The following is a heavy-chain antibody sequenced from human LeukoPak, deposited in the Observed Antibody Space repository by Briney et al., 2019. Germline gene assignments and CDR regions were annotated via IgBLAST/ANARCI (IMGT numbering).Heavy chain of an antibody. CDR2: ISRTSEYI. Sequence: GGSLRLSCAAPGFTFSSYDMHWVRQAPGKGPEWVSSISRTSEYIHYADSVRGRFAISRDNAKNSVYLQMNSLRAEDTAVYFCSGGGDFDYWGQGILVTVSA. CDR1: GFTFSSYD. D-gene: IGHD3-16*01. V-gene: IGHV3-21*01. J-gene: IGHJ4*02. CDR3: SGGGDFDY.